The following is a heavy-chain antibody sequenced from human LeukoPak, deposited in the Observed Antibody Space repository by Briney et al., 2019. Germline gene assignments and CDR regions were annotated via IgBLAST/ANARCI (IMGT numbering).Heavy chain of an antibody. D-gene: IGHD2-2*01. V-gene: IGHV4-34*01. CDR2: INHSGST. J-gene: IGHJ3*02. Sequence: ASETLSLTCAVYGGSFSGYYWSWIRQPPGKGLEWIGEINHSGSTNYNPSLKSRVTISVDTSKNQFSLKLSSVTAADTAVYYCARGRKVVGVVVPAVDAFDIWGQGTMVAVSS. CDR3: ARGRKVVGVVVPAVDAFDI. CDR1: GGSFSGYY.